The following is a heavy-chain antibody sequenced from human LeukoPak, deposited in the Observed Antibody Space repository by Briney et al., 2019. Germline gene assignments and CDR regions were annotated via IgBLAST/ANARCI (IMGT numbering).Heavy chain of an antibody. CDR3: ARVPSITMIVVVITIPDY. CDR1: GYTFTSYG. V-gene: IGHV1-18*01. D-gene: IGHD3-22*01. CDR2: ISAYNGNT. Sequence: EASVKVSCKASGYTFTSYGISWVRQAPGQGPEWMGWISAYNGNTNYAQKLQGRVTMTTDTSTSTAYMELRSLRSDDTAVYYCARVPSITMIVVVITIPDYWGQGTLVTVSS. J-gene: IGHJ4*02.